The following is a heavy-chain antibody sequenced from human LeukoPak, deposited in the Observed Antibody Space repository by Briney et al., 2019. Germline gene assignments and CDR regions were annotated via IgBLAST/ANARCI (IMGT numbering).Heavy chain of an antibody. Sequence: SETLSLTCAVYGGSFSGYYWSWIRQPPGKGLEWIGEINHSGSTNYNPSLKSRVTISVDTSKNQFSLKLSSATAADTAVYYCARGYSSSWYDSFDYWGQGTLVTVSS. CDR1: GGSFSGYY. V-gene: IGHV4-34*01. D-gene: IGHD6-13*01. J-gene: IGHJ4*02. CDR3: ARGYSSSWYDSFDY. CDR2: INHSGST.